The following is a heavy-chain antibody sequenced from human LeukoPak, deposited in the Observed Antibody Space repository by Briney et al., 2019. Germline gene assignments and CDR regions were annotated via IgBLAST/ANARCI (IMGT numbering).Heavy chain of an antibody. CDR1: GGSISSYY. J-gene: IGHJ6*02. CDR3: ARSLYHTMVRGVYYYYGMDV. Sequence: SETLSLTCTVSGGSISSYYWSWIRQPPGKGLEWIGYINYSGSTNYNPSLKSRVTISVDTSKNQFSLKLSSVTAADTAVYYCARSLYHTMVRGVYYYYGMDVWGQGTTVTVSS. D-gene: IGHD3-10*01. CDR2: INYSGST. V-gene: IGHV4-59*01.